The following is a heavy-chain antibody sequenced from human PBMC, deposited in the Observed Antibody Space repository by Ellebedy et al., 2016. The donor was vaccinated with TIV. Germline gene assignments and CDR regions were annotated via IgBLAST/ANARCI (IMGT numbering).Heavy chain of an antibody. CDR2: INTDGSST. CDR3: ARESVRYFDWDY. Sequence: HTGGSLRLSCVASGFTLSGYWMHWVRQVPGKGLVWLARINTDGSSTSYADSVEGRITISRDNAKKPLYLEMSGLRSDDTAVYYCARESVRYFDWDYWGQGTLVAV. J-gene: IGHJ4*02. V-gene: IGHV3-74*01. CDR1: GFTLSGYW. D-gene: IGHD3-9*01.